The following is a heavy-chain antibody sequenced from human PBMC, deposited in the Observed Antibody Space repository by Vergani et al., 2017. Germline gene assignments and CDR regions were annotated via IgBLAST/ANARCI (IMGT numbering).Heavy chain of an antibody. CDR2: ISAYNGNT. J-gene: IGHJ6*02. V-gene: IGHV1-18*01. CDR1: GYTFTSYG. Sequence: QVQLVQSGAEVKKPGASVKVSCKASGYTFTSYGISWVRQAPGQGLEWMGWISAYNGNTNYAQKLQGRVTMTTDTSTSTAYMELRSLRSDDTAVYYCARDPRLRWYPAEGYYYGMDVWGQGTTVTVSS. CDR3: ARDPRLRWYPAEGYYYGMDV. D-gene: IGHD4-23*01.